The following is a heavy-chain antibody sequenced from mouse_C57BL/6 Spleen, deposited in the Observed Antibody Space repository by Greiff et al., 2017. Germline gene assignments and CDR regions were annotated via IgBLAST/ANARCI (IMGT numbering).Heavy chain of an antibody. J-gene: IGHJ4*01. Sequence: LVESGPELVKPGASVKISCKASGYTFTDYYINWVKQRPGQKLEWIGWIFPGSGSTYYNEKFKGKATRTVDKSSSTAYMLLSSLTSEDSAVYYCARSISDEGYYDAMDYWGQGTSVTVSS. V-gene: IGHV1-75*01. CDR1: GYTFTDYY. D-gene: IGHD2-3*01. CDR3: ARSISDEGYYDAMDY. CDR2: IFPGSGST.